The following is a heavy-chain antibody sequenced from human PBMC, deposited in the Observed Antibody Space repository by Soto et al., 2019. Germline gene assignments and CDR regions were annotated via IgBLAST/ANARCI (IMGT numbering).Heavy chain of an antibody. CDR1: GFTFSTYG. V-gene: IGHV3-33*01. D-gene: IGHD3-16*01. CDR3: ARSVGPFDY. J-gene: IGHJ4*02. Sequence: QVQLVESGGGVVQPGRSLRLSCAASGFTFSTYGMHWVRQAPGEGLEWVAVIWHDGSNKYYADSVKGRFTISRDNSKDMLYLHINSLRAEDTAVYYCARSVGPFDYWGQGTLVTVSS. CDR2: IWHDGSNK.